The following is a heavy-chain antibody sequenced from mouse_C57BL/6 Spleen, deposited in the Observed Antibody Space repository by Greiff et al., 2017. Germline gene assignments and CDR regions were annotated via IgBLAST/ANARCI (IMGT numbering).Heavy chain of an antibody. CDR3: ALNYRAMDY. V-gene: IGHV1-26*01. CDR2: INPNNGGT. CDR1: GYTFTDYY. Sequence: EVQLQQSGPELVKPGASVKISCKASGYTFTDYYMNWVKQSHGKSLEWIGDINPNNGGTSYNQKFKGKATLTVDKSSSTAYMELRSLTSEDSAVYYCALNYRAMDYWGQGTSVTVSS. J-gene: IGHJ4*01. D-gene: IGHD1-1*01.